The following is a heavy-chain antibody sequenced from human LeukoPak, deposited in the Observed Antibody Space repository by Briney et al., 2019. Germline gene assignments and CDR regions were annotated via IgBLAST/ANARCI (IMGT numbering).Heavy chain of an antibody. V-gene: IGHV3-23*01. CDR2: ISGSGGST. Sequence: PGGSLRLPCVASGFTFSSYAMSWVCQAPGKGLEWVSAISGSGGSTYYADSVKGRFTISRDNSKNTLYLQMNSLRAEDTAVYYCAKEPLHCSSTSCYYLSYMDVWGKGTTVTVSS. CDR1: GFTFSSYA. J-gene: IGHJ6*03. D-gene: IGHD2-2*01. CDR3: AKEPLHCSSTSCYYLSYMDV.